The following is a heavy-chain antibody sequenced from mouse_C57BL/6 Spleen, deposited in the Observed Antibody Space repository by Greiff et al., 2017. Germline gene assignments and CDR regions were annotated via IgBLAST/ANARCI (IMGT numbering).Heavy chain of an antibody. D-gene: IGHD2-4*01. CDR2: IHPNSGST. CDR3: ARFDYDGAYYYAMDY. Sequence: QVQLQQPGAELVKPGASAKLSCKASGYTFTSYWMHWVKQRPGQGLEWIGMIHPNSGSTNYNEKFKSKATLTVDKSSSTAYMQLSSLTSEDSAVYYCARFDYDGAYYYAMDYWGQGTSVTVSS. CDR1: GYTFTSYW. J-gene: IGHJ4*01. V-gene: IGHV1-64*01.